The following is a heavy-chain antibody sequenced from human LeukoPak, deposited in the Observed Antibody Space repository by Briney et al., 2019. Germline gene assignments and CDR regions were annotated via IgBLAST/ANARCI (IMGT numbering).Heavy chain of an antibody. D-gene: IGHD5-18*01. J-gene: IGHJ3*02. CDR3: ARPEGYSYADDAFDI. V-gene: IGHV3-48*01. CDR2: ISSSSSTI. Sequence: PGGSLRLSCAASGFTFSSYSMNWVRQAPGKGLEWVSYISSSSSTIYYADSVKGRFTISRDNAKNSLYLQMNSLRAEDTAVYYCARPEGYSYADDAFDIWGQGTMVTVSS. CDR1: GFTFSSYS.